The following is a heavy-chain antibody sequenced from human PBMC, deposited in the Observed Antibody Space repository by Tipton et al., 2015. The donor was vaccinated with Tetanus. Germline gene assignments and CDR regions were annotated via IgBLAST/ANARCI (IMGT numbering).Heavy chain of an antibody. Sequence: TLSLTCTVSGGSISSADYYWSWIRQPPGKGLEWIGYVSDRGSTYSNPSLRSRIIISVDTSKNQFSLILSSVTAADTAVYYCARATPSGSYFVRYYSMDVWGQGTTVVVSS. CDR1: GGSISSADYY. CDR2: VSDRGST. CDR3: ARATPSGSYFVRYYSMDV. D-gene: IGHD3-22*01. V-gene: IGHV4-30-4*01. J-gene: IGHJ6*02.